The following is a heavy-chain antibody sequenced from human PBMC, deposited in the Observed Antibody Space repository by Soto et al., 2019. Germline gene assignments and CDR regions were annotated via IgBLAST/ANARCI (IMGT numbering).Heavy chain of an antibody. Sequence: SETLSLTCTVSGGSISSRSYYWGWIRQPPGKGLEWMGSIYYSGSTYKNPSLKSRVTISVDTSKNQFSLKLSSVTAADTAVYYCARDNSGYELGLDYWGQGTLVTVSS. V-gene: IGHV4-39*07. J-gene: IGHJ4*02. D-gene: IGHD5-12*01. CDR1: GGSISSRSYY. CDR3: ARDNSGYELGLDY. CDR2: IYYSGST.